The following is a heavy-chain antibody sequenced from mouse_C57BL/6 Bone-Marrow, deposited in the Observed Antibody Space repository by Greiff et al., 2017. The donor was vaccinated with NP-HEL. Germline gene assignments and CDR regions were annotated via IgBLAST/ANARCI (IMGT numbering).Heavy chain of an antibody. J-gene: IGHJ2*01. CDR2: ISSGGDYI. V-gene: IGHV5-9-1*02. CDR1: GFTFSSYA. CDR3: TRDYDYDVRHFDY. Sequence: EVHLVESGEGLVKPGGSLKLSCAASGFTFSSYAMSWVRQTPEKRLEWVAYISSGGDYIYYADTVKGRFTISRDNARNTLYLQMSSLKSEDTAMYYCTRDYDYDVRHFDYWGQGTTLTVSS. D-gene: IGHD2-4*01.